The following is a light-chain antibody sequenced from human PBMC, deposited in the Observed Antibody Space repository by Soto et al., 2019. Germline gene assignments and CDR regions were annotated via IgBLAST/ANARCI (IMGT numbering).Light chain of an antibody. Sequence: LSLSPGERATLSCRASQSVSRYLAWYQQKPGQAPRLLIYDASNRATGNPARFSGSGSGTDFTLTISSLEPEDFAVYYCEQRSDWPLTFGGGTKVEIK. CDR1: QSVSRY. V-gene: IGKV3-11*01. J-gene: IGKJ4*01. CDR3: EQRSDWPLT. CDR2: DAS.